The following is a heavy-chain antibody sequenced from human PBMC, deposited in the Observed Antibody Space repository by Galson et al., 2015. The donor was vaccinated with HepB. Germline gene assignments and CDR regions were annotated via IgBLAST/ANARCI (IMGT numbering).Heavy chain of an antibody. J-gene: IGHJ4*02. CDR1: GFTFRSYA. CDR3: AKVWGTYGIPYLEWSQ. V-gene: IGHV3-23*01. CDR2: ISNNGGSI. D-gene: IGHD3-3*01. Sequence: SLRLSCAASGFTFRSYAMTWVRQAPGKGPEWVSSISNNGGSIYYADSVKGRFTISRENSKNTLYLQMNSLRADDTAIYYCAKVWGTYGIPYLEWSQGGQTTLVTVTS.